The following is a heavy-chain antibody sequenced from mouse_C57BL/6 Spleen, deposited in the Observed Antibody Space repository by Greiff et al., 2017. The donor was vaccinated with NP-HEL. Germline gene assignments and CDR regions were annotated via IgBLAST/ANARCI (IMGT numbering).Heavy chain of an antibody. Sequence: EVKLMESGGGLVKPGGSLKLSCAASGFTFSSYAMSWVRQTPEKRLEWVATISDGGSYTYYPDNVKGRFTISRDNAKNNLYLQMSQLKSEDTAMYYCARDRDYFYFDYWGQGTTLTVSS. CDR1: GFTFSSYA. D-gene: IGHD2-13*01. J-gene: IGHJ2*01. CDR3: ARDRDYFYFDY. CDR2: ISDGGSYT. V-gene: IGHV5-4*01.